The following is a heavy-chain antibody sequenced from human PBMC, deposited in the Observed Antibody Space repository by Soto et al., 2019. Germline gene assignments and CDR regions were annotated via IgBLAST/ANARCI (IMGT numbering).Heavy chain of an antibody. V-gene: IGHV3-73*01. Sequence: PGGSLRLSCAASGFTFSGSSMHWVRQASGKGLEWVGRIETKPNNYATVYAASVKGRFTISRDDSENTAYLQMNSLKTEDTAVYYCTRHFCSANSCNPLYWGQGTLVTVSS. J-gene: IGHJ4*02. CDR1: GFTFSGSS. CDR3: TRHFCSANSCNPLY. D-gene: IGHD2-15*01. CDR2: IETKPNNYAT.